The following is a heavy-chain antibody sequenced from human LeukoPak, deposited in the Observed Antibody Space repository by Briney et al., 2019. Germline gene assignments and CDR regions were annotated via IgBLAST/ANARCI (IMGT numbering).Heavy chain of an antibody. Sequence: SETLSLTCTVSGGSISSSSYYWGWIRQPPGKGLEWIGSIYYSGSTYYNPSLKSRVTISVDTSKNQFSLKLSSVTAADTAVYYCARHRGEYSSSADFDYWGQGTLVTVSS. CDR3: ARHRGEYSSSADFDY. CDR1: GGSISSSSYY. D-gene: IGHD6-6*01. J-gene: IGHJ4*02. CDR2: IYYSGST. V-gene: IGHV4-39*01.